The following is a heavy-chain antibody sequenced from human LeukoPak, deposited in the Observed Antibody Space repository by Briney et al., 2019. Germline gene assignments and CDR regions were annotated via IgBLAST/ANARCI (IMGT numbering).Heavy chain of an antibody. D-gene: IGHD3-10*01. J-gene: IGHJ3*02. CDR2: IKQDGSEK. CDR1: GFTFNTYW. V-gene: IGHV3-7*03. Sequence: GGSLRLSCAASGFTFNTYWMSWVRQAPGKGLEWVANIKQDGSEKYYVDSVKGRFTISRDNAKNSLYLQMNSLRAEDTAVYYCARDLWFGDRRGAFDIWGQGTMVTVSS. CDR3: ARDLWFGDRRGAFDI.